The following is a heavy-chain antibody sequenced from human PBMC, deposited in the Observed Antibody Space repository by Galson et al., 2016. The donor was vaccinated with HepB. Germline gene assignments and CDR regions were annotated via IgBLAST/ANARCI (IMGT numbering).Heavy chain of an antibody. J-gene: IGHJ4*02. CDR2: INGDSGVT. D-gene: IGHD7-27*01. CDR3: TRDHKWGPDY. CDR1: GSTFTGHY. V-gene: IGHV1-2*02. Sequence: SVKVSCKASGSTFTGHYMHWVRQAAGQGLEWMGWINGDSGVTHYAEKFQGRVTLTRDTSISTVYMELNNLRSDDTATYYCTRDHKWGPDYWGQGTLVAVSS.